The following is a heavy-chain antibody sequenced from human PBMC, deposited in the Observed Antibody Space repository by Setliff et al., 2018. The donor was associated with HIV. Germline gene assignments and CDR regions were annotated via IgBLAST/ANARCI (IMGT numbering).Heavy chain of an antibody. J-gene: IGHJ5*02. V-gene: IGHV4-59*08. D-gene: IGHD2-21*01. CDR3: ARLFIPNYFDP. CDR1: DASISNYH. Sequence: ETLSLTCTVSDASISNYHWSWIRQPPGKGLEWIGYIYYSGSTNYNPSLKSRVTISIDTSTSQFSLKLSSVTAADTAVYYCARLFIPNYFDPWGQGTLVTVSS. CDR2: IYYSGST.